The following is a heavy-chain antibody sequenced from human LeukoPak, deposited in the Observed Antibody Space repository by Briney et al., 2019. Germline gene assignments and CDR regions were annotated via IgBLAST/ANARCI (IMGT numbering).Heavy chain of an antibody. CDR2: IYYSGST. D-gene: IGHD3-10*01. V-gene: IGHV4-39*07. Sequence: SETLSLTCTVSGGSISSSSYYWGWIRQPPGKGLEWIGSIYYSGSTYYNPSLKSRVTISVDTSKNQFSLKLSSVTAADTAVYYCARVTYHYGSGYPDYWGQGTLVTVSS. CDR1: GGSISSSSYY. CDR3: ARVTYHYGSGYPDY. J-gene: IGHJ4*02.